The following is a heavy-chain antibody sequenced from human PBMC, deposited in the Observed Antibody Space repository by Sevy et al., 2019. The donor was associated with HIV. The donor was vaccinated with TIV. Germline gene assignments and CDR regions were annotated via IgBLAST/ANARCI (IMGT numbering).Heavy chain of an antibody. CDR3: AKPRQAYCSSTSCYNFDC. V-gene: IGHV3-23*01. D-gene: IGHD2-2*01. Sequence: GSLRLSCAASGFTFSSYAMSWVRQAPGKGLEWVSSISSSGAATYYPDSVKARFTISRDNSKNTLYLQLNSLRAEDSALYYCAKPRQAYCSSTSCYNFDCWGQGTLVTVSS. CDR2: ISSSGAAT. CDR1: GFTFSSYA. J-gene: IGHJ4*02.